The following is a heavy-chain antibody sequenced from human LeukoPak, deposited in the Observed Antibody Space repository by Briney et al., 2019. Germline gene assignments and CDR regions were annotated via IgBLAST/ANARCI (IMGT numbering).Heavy chain of an antibody. J-gene: IGHJ4*02. Sequence: GGSLRLSCAASGLTFSNYWMTWVRQAPGKGPEWVAHINQDGSKEYYMDSVKARFTISRDNAKNSLSLQMNSLRAEDTAVYYCVRDGGVSGYDLLDYWGQGTLITVSS. CDR3: VRDGGVSGYDLLDY. CDR1: GLTFSNYW. CDR2: INQDGSKE. V-gene: IGHV3-7*01. D-gene: IGHD5-12*01.